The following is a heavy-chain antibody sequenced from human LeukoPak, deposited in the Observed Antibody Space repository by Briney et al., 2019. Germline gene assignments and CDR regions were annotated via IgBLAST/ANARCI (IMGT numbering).Heavy chain of an antibody. J-gene: IGHJ6*02. Sequence: SETLSLTCTVSGGSISSGDYYWSWIRQPPGKGLEWIGYIYYSGSTYYNPSLKSRVTISVDTSKNQFSLKLSSVTAADTAVYYCARAHYATTVYYYYGMDVWGQGTTVTVSS. V-gene: IGHV4-30-4*01. CDR3: ARAHYATTVYYYYGMDV. CDR1: GGSISSGDYY. CDR2: IYYSGST. D-gene: IGHD3-16*01.